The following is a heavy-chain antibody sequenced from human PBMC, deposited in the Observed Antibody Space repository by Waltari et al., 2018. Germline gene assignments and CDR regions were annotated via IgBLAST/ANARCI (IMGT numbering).Heavy chain of an antibody. D-gene: IGHD1-26*01. V-gene: IGHV4-39*07. J-gene: IGHJ5*02. Sequence: QVQLQESGPGLVKPSETLSLTCTVSGGSLSSYYWGWLRQPPGKGLEWIGSIYYSGSTYYNPSLKSRVTISVDTSKNQFSLKLSSVTAADTAVYYCARVGRANKGWFDPWGQGTLVTVSS. CDR3: ARVGRANKGWFDP. CDR2: IYYSGST. CDR1: GGSLSSYY.